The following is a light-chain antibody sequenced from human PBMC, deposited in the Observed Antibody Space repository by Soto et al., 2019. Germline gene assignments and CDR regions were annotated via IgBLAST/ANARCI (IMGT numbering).Light chain of an antibody. J-gene: IGKJ4*01. V-gene: IGKV1-5*03. Sequence: DLQMTPSPSSLSASVGDRVTITCRASQSISGYLNWYQQKPGKAPKLLIYKTSNLESGVPSRFSGSGSGTEFSLTISSLQPDDFATYYCQQYKSFSLTFGGGTKV. CDR1: QSISGY. CDR3: QQYKSFSLT. CDR2: KTS.